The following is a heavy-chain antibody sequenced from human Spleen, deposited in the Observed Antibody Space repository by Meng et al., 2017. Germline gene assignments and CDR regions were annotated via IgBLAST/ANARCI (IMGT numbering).Heavy chain of an antibody. CDR2: INPKSGDT. J-gene: IGHJ4*02. CDR3: ARDEDISAAGKLFGDY. Sequence: QVQLGQSGAEVRKPGASVKVSCKPSGYNFPDYDIRWVRRAPGQGLEWMGRINPKSGDTHYAQKFQARVTMTGDTSISTAYMELSGLRSDDTAMYYCARDEDISAAGKLFGDYWGQGTLVTVSS. D-gene: IGHD6-25*01. V-gene: IGHV1-2*06. CDR1: GYNFPDYD.